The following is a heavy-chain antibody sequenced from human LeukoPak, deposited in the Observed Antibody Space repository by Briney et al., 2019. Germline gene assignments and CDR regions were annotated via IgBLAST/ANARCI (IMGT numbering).Heavy chain of an antibody. CDR3: ARNASSGFFNA. D-gene: IGHD6-25*01. Sequence: SETLSLTCSVSGYSITSGDYWGWIRQPPRKGLEWIGSIHHSGNKYGSGSTHYNPSLRSRVTVSADPSKNQFSLKLTSMTAADTAVYFCARNASSGFFNAWGQGTLVIVSS. V-gene: IGHV4-38-2*02. CDR1: GYSITSGDY. J-gene: IGHJ5*02. CDR2: IHHSGNKYGSGST.